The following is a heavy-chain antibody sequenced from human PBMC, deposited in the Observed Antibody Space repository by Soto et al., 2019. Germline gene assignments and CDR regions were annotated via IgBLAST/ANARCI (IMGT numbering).Heavy chain of an antibody. CDR3: AKGGSSGWYEVFY. D-gene: IGHD6-19*01. CDR1: GFTFSSYG. CDR2: ISYDGSNK. J-gene: IGHJ4*02. Sequence: QVQLVESGGGVVQPGRSLRLSCAASGFTFSSYGMHWVRQAPGKGLEWVAVISYDGSNKYYADSVKGRFTISRDNSKNTLYLQMNGLRAEDTAVYYCAKGGSSGWYEVFYWGQGTLVTVSS. V-gene: IGHV3-30*18.